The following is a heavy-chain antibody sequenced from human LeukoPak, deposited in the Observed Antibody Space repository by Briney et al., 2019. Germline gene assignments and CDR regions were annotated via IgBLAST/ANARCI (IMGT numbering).Heavy chain of an antibody. CDR1: GYTFTFYY. V-gene: IGHV1-2*02. CDR3: AREEVVVVPAAAYFDY. Sequence: GASVTVSFKASGYTFTFYYMHWVRQAPRQGLEGMGWINPNSGGTNYAQKFQGRVTMTRDTSISTAYMELSRLRSDDTAVYYCAREEVVVVPAAAYFDYWGQGTLVTVSS. D-gene: IGHD2-2*01. J-gene: IGHJ4*02. CDR2: INPNSGGT.